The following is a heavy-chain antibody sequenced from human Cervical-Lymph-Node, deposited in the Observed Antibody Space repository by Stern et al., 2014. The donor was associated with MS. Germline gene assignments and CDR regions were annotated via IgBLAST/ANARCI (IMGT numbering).Heavy chain of an antibody. V-gene: IGHV3-74*02. J-gene: IGHJ4*02. CDR1: GFNFRTYW. CDR3: ASAYRAS. CDR2: INGDGTVP. D-gene: IGHD1-1*01. Sequence: EVHLVESGGGIVQPGGSLMISCVASGFNFRTYWMHWVRQGPGQGLEWVSRINGDGTVPTYADSVRGRFTISRNNANNTLYLQLDNLRVEDTAIYYCASAYRASWGQGTLVTVST.